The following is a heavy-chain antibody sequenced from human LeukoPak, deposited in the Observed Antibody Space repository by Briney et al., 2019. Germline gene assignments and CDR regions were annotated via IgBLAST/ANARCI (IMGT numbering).Heavy chain of an antibody. D-gene: IGHD3-22*01. CDR2: IYYSGST. Sequence: SETLSLTCTVSGGSISSYYWSWIRQPPGKGPEWIGYIYYSGSTNYNPSLKSRVTISVDTSKNQFSLKLSSVTAADTAVYYCAGSMIPTHYYYYYMDVWGKGTTVTISS. CDR1: GGSISSYY. CDR3: AGSMIPTHYYYYYMDV. V-gene: IGHV4-59*01. J-gene: IGHJ6*03.